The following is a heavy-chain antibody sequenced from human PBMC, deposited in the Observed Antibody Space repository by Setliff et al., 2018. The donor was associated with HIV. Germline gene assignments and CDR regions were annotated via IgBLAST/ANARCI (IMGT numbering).Heavy chain of an antibody. V-gene: IGHV4-38-2*01. CDR1: GYSISSGCY. J-gene: IGHJ4*02. CDR2: MYHTGST. Sequence: PSETLSLTCAVSGYSISSGCYWGWIRQPPGKGLEWIGSMYHTGSTYYSPSLNSRFTISVDTSKNQFSLKLSSVSAADTAVYYCARAADYHDSSGYWAPPRYFDYWGQGTLVTVSS. CDR3: ARAADYHDSSGYWAPPRYFDY. D-gene: IGHD3-22*01.